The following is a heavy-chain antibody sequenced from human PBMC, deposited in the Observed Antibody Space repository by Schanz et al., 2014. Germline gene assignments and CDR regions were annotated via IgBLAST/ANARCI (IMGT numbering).Heavy chain of an antibody. CDR3: ARDGYQVYYVTGHNWFDP. CDR2: ISYDGSNK. D-gene: IGHD1-26*01. V-gene: IGHV3-30*03. CDR1: GFIFSTYG. J-gene: IGHJ5*02. Sequence: VQLVESGGGVVQPGRSLRLSCAASGFIFSTYGMHWVRQAPGKGLEWVAVISYDGSNKYYADSVKGRFIISRDNSNNSLYLQMNSLRAEDTAVYSCARDGYQVYYVTGHNWFDPWGQGTLVTVSS.